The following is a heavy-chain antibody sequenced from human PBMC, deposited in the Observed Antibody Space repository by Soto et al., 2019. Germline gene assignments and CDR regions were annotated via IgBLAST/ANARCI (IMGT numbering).Heavy chain of an antibody. V-gene: IGHV3-74*01. CDR1: GFTFSSYW. J-gene: IGHJ4*02. CDR3: ARGEWGYYDSSGFDY. Sequence: EVQLVESGGGLVQPGGSLILSCAASGFTFSSYWMHWVRQAPGKGLVWVSRINSDGSSTSYADSVKGRFTISRDNAKNTLYLQMNSLRAEDTAVYYCARGEWGYYDSSGFDYWGQGTLVTVSS. D-gene: IGHD3-22*01. CDR2: INSDGSST.